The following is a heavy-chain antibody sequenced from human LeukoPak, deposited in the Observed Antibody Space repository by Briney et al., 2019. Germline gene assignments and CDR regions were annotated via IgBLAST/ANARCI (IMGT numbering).Heavy chain of an antibody. J-gene: IGHJ4*02. Sequence: PGGSLRLSCAASGFTFSSYSMNWVRQASGKGLEWVSSISSSSSYIYYADSVKGRFTISRDNAKNSLYLQMNSLRAEDTAVYYCAREGGEANDYWGQGTLVTVSS. V-gene: IGHV3-21*01. CDR1: GFTFSSYS. CDR2: ISSSSSYI. D-gene: IGHD3-16*01. CDR3: AREGGEANDY.